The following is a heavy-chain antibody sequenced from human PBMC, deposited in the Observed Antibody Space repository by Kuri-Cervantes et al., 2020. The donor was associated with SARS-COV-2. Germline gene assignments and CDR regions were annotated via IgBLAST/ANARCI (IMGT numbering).Heavy chain of an antibody. V-gene: IGHV3-23*01. Sequence: SSSSYYWGWIRQPPGKGLEWVSAISGSGGSTYYADSVKGRFTISRDNSKNTLYLQMNSLRAEDTAVYYCAKNPVPAAIRFDYWGQGTLVTVSS. CDR3: AKNPVPAAIRFDY. CDR2: ISGSGGST. J-gene: IGHJ4*02. D-gene: IGHD2-2*01. CDR1: SSSSYY.